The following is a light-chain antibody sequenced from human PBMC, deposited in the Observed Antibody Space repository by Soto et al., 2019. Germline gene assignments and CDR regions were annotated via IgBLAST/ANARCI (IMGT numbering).Light chain of an antibody. V-gene: IGLV2-14*01. CDR3: FSYTSSGTYV. J-gene: IGLJ1*01. CDR2: EVS. CDR1: SXDVGNYKY. Sequence: SALTQPATVSGSPGQSITISCTGTSXDVGNYKYVSWYQQHPGKAPKLMIYEVSNRPSGVSNRFSGSKSGNTASLTISGLQAEDETDYYCFSYTSSGTYVFGTGTKVILL.